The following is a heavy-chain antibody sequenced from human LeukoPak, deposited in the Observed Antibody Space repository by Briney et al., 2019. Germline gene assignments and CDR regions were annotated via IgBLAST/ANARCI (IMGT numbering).Heavy chain of an antibody. CDR3: AREGGHYDFWSGYYPYNWFDP. CDR1: GFTFSSYS. V-gene: IGHV3-21*01. J-gene: IGHJ5*02. CDR2: ISSSSSYI. D-gene: IGHD3-3*01. Sequence: TGGSLRLSCAASGFTFSSYSMNWVRQAPGKGLEWVSSISSSSSYIYYADSVKGRFTISRDNAKNSLYLQMNSLRAEDTAVYYCAREGGHYDFWSGYYPYNWFDPWGQGTLVTVSS.